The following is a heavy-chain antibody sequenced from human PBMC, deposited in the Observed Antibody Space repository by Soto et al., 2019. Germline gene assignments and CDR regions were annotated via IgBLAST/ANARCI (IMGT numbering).Heavy chain of an antibody. D-gene: IGHD1-7*01. CDR3: ARATGAWNYFPMPDY. Sequence: QVQLVQSGAEVKKPGASVKVFCKASGYTFTSYGISWVRQAPGQGLEWMGWISAYNGNTNYAQKLQGRGTMTTDTSTSTAYMELRSLRSDDTAVYYCARATGAWNYFPMPDYWGQGTLVTVSS. CDR1: GYTFTSYG. V-gene: IGHV1-18*04. J-gene: IGHJ4*02. CDR2: ISAYNGNT.